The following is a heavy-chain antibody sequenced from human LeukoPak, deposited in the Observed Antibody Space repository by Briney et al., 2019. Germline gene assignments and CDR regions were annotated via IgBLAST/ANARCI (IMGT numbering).Heavy chain of an antibody. CDR3: AKGRQYQLLSYTT. CDR1: GFTFSSYA. D-gene: IGHD2-2*01. J-gene: IGHJ5*02. CDR2: ISGSGGST. Sequence: GGSLRLSCAASGFTFSSYAMSWVRQAPGKGLEWVSAISGSGGSTYYADSVKGRFTISRDNSKNTLYPQMNSLRAEDTAVYYCAKGRQYQLLSYTTWGQGTLVTVSS. V-gene: IGHV3-23*01.